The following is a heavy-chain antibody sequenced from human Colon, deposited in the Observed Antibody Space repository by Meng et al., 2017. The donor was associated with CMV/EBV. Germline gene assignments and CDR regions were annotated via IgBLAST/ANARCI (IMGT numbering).Heavy chain of an antibody. V-gene: IGHV4-30-4*08. J-gene: IGHJ5*02. Sequence: VSGGSISSGDYYWGWIRQPPGKGLEWIGYIYYTGDSYSNPSLKSRLSISPDTSNNQFSLTLNSVTAADTAVYYCVRRRGFTYRNWFDVWGQGTLVPSPQ. CDR1: GGSISSGDYY. D-gene: IGHD5-18*01. CDR2: IYYTGDS. CDR3: VRRRGFTYRNWFDV.